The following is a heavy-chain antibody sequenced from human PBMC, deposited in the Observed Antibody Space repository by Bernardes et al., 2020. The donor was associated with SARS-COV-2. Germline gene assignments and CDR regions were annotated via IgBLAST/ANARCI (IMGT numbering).Heavy chain of an antibody. Sequence: GGAPSLSRSASGFTFSWYWMHWVRQAPGKGLVLVARINGDGRITNYADSVKGRFTISRDNAKNTLYLQLSSLRPEDTAVYYCARGASSGYRIDYWGQGTLVSVSS. J-gene: IGHJ4*02. CDR1: GFTFSWYW. V-gene: IGHV3-74*01. D-gene: IGHD3-22*01. CDR2: INGDGRIT. CDR3: ARGASSGYRIDY.